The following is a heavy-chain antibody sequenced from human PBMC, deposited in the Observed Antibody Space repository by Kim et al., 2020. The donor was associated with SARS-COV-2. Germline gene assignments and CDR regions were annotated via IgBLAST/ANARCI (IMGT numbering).Heavy chain of an antibody. D-gene: IGHD3-10*01. Sequence: DSVTGRFTISRANSKNTLYLQMNSVRAEDTAVYYCAKGSGSYYRINWFDPWGQGTLVTVSS. J-gene: IGHJ5*02. V-gene: IGHV3-66*01. CDR3: AKGSGSYYRINWFDP.